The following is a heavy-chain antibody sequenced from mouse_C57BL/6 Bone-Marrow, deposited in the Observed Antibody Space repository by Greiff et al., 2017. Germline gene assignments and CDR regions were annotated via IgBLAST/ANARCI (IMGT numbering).Heavy chain of an antibody. V-gene: IGHV1-81*01. J-gene: IGHJ1*03. D-gene: IGHD1-1*01. CDR2: IYPRSGNT. Sequence: QVQLQQSGAELARPGASVKLSCKASGYTFTSYGISWVKQRTGQGLEWIGEIYPRSGNTYYNEKFKGKATLTAYKSSSTAYMELRSLTSEDSAGYVCARKGGSYWYFDVWGTGTPVTGSS. CDR1: GYTFTSYG. CDR3: ARKGGSYWYFDV.